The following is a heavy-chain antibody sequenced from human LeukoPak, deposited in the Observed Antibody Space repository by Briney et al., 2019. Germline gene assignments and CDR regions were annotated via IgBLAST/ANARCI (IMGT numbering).Heavy chain of an antibody. V-gene: IGHV3-66*02. CDR3: ARDPNDGYAFLDY. CDR2: IFDDGTT. D-gene: IGHD2-8*01. CDR1: EFIVSNYH. Sequence: GGSLRLSCAASEFIVSNYHMNWVRQAPGKGLEWVSNIFDDGTTYYADSVKGRFTISRDISKNTAYLQMNSLRVEDTAVYYCARDPNDGYAFLDYWVQGTVVTVSS. J-gene: IGHJ4*02.